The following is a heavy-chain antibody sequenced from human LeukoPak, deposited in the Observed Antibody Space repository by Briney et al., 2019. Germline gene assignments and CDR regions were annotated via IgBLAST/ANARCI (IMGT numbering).Heavy chain of an antibody. V-gene: IGHV3-30*02. CDR3: AKGFRVPAASYFDY. J-gene: IGHJ4*02. D-gene: IGHD2-2*01. CDR1: GFTFSSYG. Sequence: GGSLRLSCAASGFTFSSYGMHWVRQAPGKGLEWVAFIRYDGSNKYYADSVKGRFTISRDNSKNTLYLQMNSLRAEDTAVYYCAKGFRVPAASYFDYWGQGTLVTVSS. CDR2: IRYDGSNK.